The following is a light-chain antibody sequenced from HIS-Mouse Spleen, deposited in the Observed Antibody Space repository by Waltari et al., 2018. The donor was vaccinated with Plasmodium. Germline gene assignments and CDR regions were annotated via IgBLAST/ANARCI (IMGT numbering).Light chain of an antibody. J-gene: IGKJ3*01. Sequence: ELVLTQSPATLSLSPGERATLSCRASQSVSSYLAWYQQTPGQAPRLLIYDASNRATGIPARFSGSGSGTDFTLTISSLEPEDFAVYYCQQRSNWPLTFGPGTKVDIK. CDR3: QQRSNWPLT. V-gene: IGKV3-11*01. CDR1: QSVSSY. CDR2: DAS.